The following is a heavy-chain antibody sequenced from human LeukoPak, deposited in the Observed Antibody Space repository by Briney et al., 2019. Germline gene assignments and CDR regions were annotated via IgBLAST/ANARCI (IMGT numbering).Heavy chain of an antibody. CDR3: ARFGAPYYYDSSGYNVYFDY. CDR1: GGTFSSYA. D-gene: IGHD3-22*01. V-gene: IGHV1-69*01. J-gene: IGHJ4*02. Sequence: ASVKVSCKASGGTFSSYAISWVRQAPGQGLEWMGGIIPIFGIANYAQKFQGRVTITADESTSTAYMELSSLRSEDTAVYYCARFGAPYYYDSSGYNVYFDYWGQGTLVTVSS. CDR2: IIPIFGIA.